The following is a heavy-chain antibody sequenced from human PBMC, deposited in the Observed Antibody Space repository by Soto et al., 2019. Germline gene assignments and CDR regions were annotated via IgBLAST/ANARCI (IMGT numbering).Heavy chain of an antibody. V-gene: IGHV1-18*04. CDR3: VIALIDYGDPSIDY. J-gene: IGHJ4*02. CDR1: GYTFTSYG. CDR2: IRASNGNT. D-gene: IGHD4-17*01. Sequence: QVQLVQSGAEVKKPGASVKVSCKASGYTFTSYGISWVRQAPGQGLEWMGWIRASNGNTNYAQKLQGRVTMTTDTFTRTDYMELRSLRSDDTAVYYCVIALIDYGDPSIDYWGQGTMVTVYS.